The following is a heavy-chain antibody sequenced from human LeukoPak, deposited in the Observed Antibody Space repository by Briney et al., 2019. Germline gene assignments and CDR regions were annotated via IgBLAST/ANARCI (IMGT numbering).Heavy chain of an antibody. CDR2: ISGSGGST. D-gene: IGHD4-17*01. J-gene: IGHJ4*02. CDR1: GFTFNTYA. Sequence: GGSLRLSCAASGFTFNTYAMTWVRQAPGKGLEWVSAISGSGGSTYYADSVKGRVTISRDNSKNTLYLQMNSLRAEDTAVYYCAKRPKATVTPYYFDYWGQGTLVTVSS. V-gene: IGHV3-23*01. CDR3: AKRPKATVTPYYFDY.